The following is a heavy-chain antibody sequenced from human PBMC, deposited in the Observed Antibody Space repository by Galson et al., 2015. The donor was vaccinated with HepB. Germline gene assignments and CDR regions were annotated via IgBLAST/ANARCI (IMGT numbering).Heavy chain of an antibody. CDR2: ISYHGSNK. D-gene: IGHD3-16*01. J-gene: IGHJ4*02. Sequence: SLRLSCAASGFTFSTYGMHWVRQAPGKGLEWVALISYHGSNKYYADSVKGRFTISRDNPKNTPHLQMNNLRAEDTAVYYCAIGGRWQLTDPHFDYWGQGTLVTVSS. CDR3: AIGGRWQLTDPHFDY. CDR1: GFTFSTYG. V-gene: IGHV3-30*03.